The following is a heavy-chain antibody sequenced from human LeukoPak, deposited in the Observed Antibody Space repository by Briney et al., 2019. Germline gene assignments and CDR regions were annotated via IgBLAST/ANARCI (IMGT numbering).Heavy chain of an antibody. CDR1: GFTFSSYS. CDR2: ISSSSYI. CDR3: ARALHDSSGYYFDY. J-gene: IGHJ4*02. V-gene: IGHV3-21*01. Sequence: GGSLRLSCAASGFTFSSYSMNWVRQAPGKGLEWVSSISSSSYIYYADSVKGRFTISRDNAKDSLFLQMNSLRAEDTAVYYCARALHDSSGYYFDYWGQGTLVTVSS. D-gene: IGHD3-22*01.